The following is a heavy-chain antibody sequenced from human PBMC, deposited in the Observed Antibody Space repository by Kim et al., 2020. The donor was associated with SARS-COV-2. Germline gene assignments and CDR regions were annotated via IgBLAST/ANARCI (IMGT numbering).Heavy chain of an antibody. V-gene: IGHV1-3*01. CDR2: INAGNGNT. CDR1: GYTFTSYA. Sequence: ASVKVSCKASGYTFTSYAMHWVRQAPGQRLEWMGWINAGNGNTKYSQKFQGRVTITRDTSASTAYMELSSLRSEDTAVYYCARDRGYSGYDGYYYYGMDVWGQGTTVTVSS. J-gene: IGHJ6*02. CDR3: ARDRGYSGYDGYYYYGMDV. D-gene: IGHD5-12*01.